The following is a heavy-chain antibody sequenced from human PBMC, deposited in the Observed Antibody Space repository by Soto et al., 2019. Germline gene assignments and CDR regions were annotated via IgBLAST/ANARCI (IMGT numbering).Heavy chain of an antibody. CDR1: GFTFSSYA. CDR2: ISYDGSNK. CDR3: ARALGSAGITGTYDP. Sequence: GGSLRLSCAASGFTFSSYAMHWVRQAPGKGLEWVAVISYDGSNKYYADSVKGRFTISRDNSKNTLYLQMNSLRAEDTAVYYCARALGSAGITGTYDPWGQGTLVTVSS. D-gene: IGHD1-7*01. J-gene: IGHJ5*02. V-gene: IGHV3-30-3*01.